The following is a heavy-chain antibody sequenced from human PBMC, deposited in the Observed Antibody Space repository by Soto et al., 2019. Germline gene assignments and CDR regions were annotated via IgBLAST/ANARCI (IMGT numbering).Heavy chain of an antibody. V-gene: IGHV4-30-4*01. Sequence: KPSETLSLTCTVFGGSVSIGDYLWSWIRQRPGKGLEWIGYIHDSGNTYYNPSLKSRVTISLDTSKNQFSLKVTSMTAAETAVYFCARARGGDSGDYASLFDRWGQGNLVTVSS. CDR2: IHDSGNT. J-gene: IGHJ5*02. D-gene: IGHD4-17*01. CDR1: GGSVSIGDYL. CDR3: ARARGGDSGDYASLFDR.